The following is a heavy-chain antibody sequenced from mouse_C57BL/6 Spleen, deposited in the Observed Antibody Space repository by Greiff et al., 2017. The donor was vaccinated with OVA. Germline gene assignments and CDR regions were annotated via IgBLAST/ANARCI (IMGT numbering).Heavy chain of an antibody. CDR1: GFSLTSYG. CDR2: IWSGGST. J-gene: IGHJ4*01. V-gene: IGHV2-2*01. Sequence: QVQLQQSGPGLVQPSQSLSITCTVSGFSLTSYGVHWVRQSPGKGLEWLGVIWSGGSTDYNAAFISSLSISKDNSKSQVFFKMNSLQADDTAIYYCATLYYDYDGGYYYAMDYWGQGTSVTVSS. CDR3: ATLYYDYDGGYYYAMDY. D-gene: IGHD2-4*01.